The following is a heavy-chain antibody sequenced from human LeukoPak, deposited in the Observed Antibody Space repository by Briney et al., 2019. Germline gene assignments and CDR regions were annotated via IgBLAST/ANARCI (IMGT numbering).Heavy chain of an antibody. V-gene: IGHV4-59*01. Sequence: PSETLSLTCTVSGGSISSYQWSWIRQPPGKGLEWIGNIYYSGSTNYSPSLKSRVIISVDTSKNQFSLKLSPVIAADTAVYYCARVYVEMATISPYSIWGQGTLVTVSS. D-gene: IGHD5-24*01. CDR2: IYYSGST. J-gene: IGHJ4*02. CDR3: ARVYVEMATISPYSI. CDR1: GGSISSYQ.